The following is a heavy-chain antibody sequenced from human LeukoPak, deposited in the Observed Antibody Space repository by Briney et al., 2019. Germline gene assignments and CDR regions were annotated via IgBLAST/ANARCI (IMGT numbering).Heavy chain of an antibody. Sequence: GGSLRLSCAASGFTFSGYGMHWVRQAPGKGLEWVAFIHYDGSDKYYADSVKGRFTISRDNSKNTLYLQMNSLRAEDTAVYYCAKESQHYYYDSSGYFDYWGQGTLVTVSS. J-gene: IGHJ4*02. CDR1: GFTFSGYG. D-gene: IGHD3-22*01. CDR3: AKESQHYYYDSSGYFDY. V-gene: IGHV3-30*02. CDR2: IHYDGSDK.